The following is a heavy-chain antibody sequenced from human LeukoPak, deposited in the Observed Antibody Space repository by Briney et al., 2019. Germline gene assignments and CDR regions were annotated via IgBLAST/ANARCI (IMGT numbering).Heavy chain of an antibody. Sequence: GASVKVSCKASGYTFSSYGMNWVRQAPGQGLEWMGWIDTNTGNPTYAQGFTGRFVFSLDTSVSTAYLQISSLKAEDTAVYYCARDQTYYDSSGRAFDIWGQGTMVTVSS. V-gene: IGHV7-4-1*02. J-gene: IGHJ3*02. CDR1: GYTFSSYG. CDR3: ARDQTYYDSSGRAFDI. D-gene: IGHD3-22*01. CDR2: IDTNTGNP.